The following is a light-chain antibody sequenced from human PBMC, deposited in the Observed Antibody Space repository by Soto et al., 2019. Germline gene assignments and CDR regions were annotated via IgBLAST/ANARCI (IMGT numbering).Light chain of an antibody. J-gene: IGLJ3*02. Sequence: QSVLTQPPSVSVAPGQRVTISCTGSSSNIGAGYDVHWYQQLPGTAPKLLIYGNSNRPSGVPDRFSVSKSGTSASLAITGLQAEDEADYYCQSYDSSLSCWVFGGGTKLTVL. CDR3: QSYDSSLSCWV. CDR1: SSNIGAGYD. CDR2: GNS. V-gene: IGLV1-40*01.